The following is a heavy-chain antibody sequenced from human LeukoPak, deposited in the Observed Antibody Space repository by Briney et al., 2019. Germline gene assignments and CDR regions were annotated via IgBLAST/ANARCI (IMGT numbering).Heavy chain of an antibody. CDR1: GGSINSYY. D-gene: IGHD5-12*01. CDR3: ARGGGGGYDLGFYFDY. Sequence: SETLSLTCTVSGGSINSYYWSWIRQPPGKGLEWIGYIYYSGSTNYNPSLKSRVTISVDTSKNQFSLKLSSVTAADTAVYYCARGGGGGYDLGFYFDYWGQGTLVTVSS. J-gene: IGHJ4*02. CDR2: IYYSGST. V-gene: IGHV4-59*01.